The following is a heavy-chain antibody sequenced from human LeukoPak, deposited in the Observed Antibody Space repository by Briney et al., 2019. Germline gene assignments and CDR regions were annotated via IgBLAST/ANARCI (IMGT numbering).Heavy chain of an antibody. CDR2: IYGDGSST. D-gene: IGHD5-12*01. Sequence: PGGSLRLSFAAAGVTFSSYWLNWVRQAPGKGLVWVSRIYGDGSSTSYADSVKGRFTITRDNAKNALFLQLNSLRAEDTAVYYCAREMDSGSAEYYFVKCGQGALVTVSS. J-gene: IGHJ4*02. V-gene: IGHV3-74*01. CDR3: AREMDSGSAEYYFVK. CDR1: GVTFSSYW.